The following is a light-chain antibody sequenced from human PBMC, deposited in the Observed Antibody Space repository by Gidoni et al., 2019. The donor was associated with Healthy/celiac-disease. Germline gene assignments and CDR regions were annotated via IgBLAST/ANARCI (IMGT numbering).Light chain of an antibody. Sequence: SLGERATINFKASHSFLYSSNNKNYLAWYQQKPGQPPKLLIYWASTRESGVPDRFSGSGSGTDFTLTISSLQAEDVAVYYCQQYYSTPLTFGGGTKVEIK. CDR1: HSFLYSSNNKNY. V-gene: IGKV4-1*01. CDR2: WAS. CDR3: QQYYSTPLT. J-gene: IGKJ4*01.